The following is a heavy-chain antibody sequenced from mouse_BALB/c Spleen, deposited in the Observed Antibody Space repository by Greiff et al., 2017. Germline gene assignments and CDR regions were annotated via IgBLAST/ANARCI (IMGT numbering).Heavy chain of an antibody. D-gene: IGHD2-14*01. J-gene: IGHJ2*01. CDR1: GYTFTSYW. CDR2: INPSNGRT. CDR3: ARGRYDVDY. V-gene: IGHV1S81*02. Sequence: QVQLQQPGAELVKPGASVKLSCKASGYTFTSYWMHWVKQRPGQGLEWIGEINPSNGRTNYNEKFKSKATLTVDKSSSTAYMQLSSLTSEDSAVYYCARGRYDVDYWGQGTTLTVSS.